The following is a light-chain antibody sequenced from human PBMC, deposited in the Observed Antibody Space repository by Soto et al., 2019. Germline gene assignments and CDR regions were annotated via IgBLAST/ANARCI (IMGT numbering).Light chain of an antibody. J-gene: IGLJ1*01. V-gene: IGLV1-44*01. Sequence: QSVLTQPPSASGTPGQRVTISCSGSSSNIGSNPVNWYQQLPGTAPKVLIYHNNQRPSGVPDRFSGSKSGTSTSLAISGLQSEDEADYYCATWDDSLNGQVFGTGTKVTVL. CDR1: SSNIGSNP. CDR2: HNN. CDR3: ATWDDSLNGQV.